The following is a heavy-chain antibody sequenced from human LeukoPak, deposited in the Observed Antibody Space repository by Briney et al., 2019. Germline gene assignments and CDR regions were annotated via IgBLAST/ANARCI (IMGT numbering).Heavy chain of an antibody. CDR1: GYRFTSYW. CDR3: ARLQSLATAAFFFES. D-gene: IGHD2-2*01. Sequence: GESLKISCKGSGYRFTSYWIGWVRQMPGKGLEWMGIIYPGDSDTTYSPSFQGQVTISADKSISTAYLQWRSLRTSDTAIYYCARLQSLATAAFFFESWGQGTLVTVSS. J-gene: IGHJ4*02. V-gene: IGHV5-51*01. CDR2: IYPGDSDT.